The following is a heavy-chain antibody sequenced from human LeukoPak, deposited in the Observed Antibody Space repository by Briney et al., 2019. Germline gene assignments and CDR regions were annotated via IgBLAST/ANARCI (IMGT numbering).Heavy chain of an antibody. CDR3: ARVELLWFGEGDPLDY. CDR1: GYTFTSYG. D-gene: IGHD3-10*01. Sequence: GASVKVSCKASGYTFTSYGISWVRQAPGQGLEWMGWINPNSGGTNYAQKFQGRVTMTRDTSISTAYMELSRLRSDDTAVYYCARVELLWFGEGDPLDYWGQGTLVTVSS. V-gene: IGHV1-2*02. CDR2: INPNSGGT. J-gene: IGHJ4*02.